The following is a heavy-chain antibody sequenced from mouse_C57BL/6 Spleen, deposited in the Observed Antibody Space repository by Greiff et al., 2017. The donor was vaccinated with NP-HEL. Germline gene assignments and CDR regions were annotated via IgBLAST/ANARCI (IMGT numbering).Heavy chain of an antibody. CDR1: GYTFTSYW. CDR2: IHPNSGST. D-gene: IGHD1-1*01. V-gene: IGHV1-64*01. J-gene: IGHJ2*01. Sequence: QVQLQQSGAELVKPGASVKLSCKASGYTFTSYWMHWVKQRPGQGLEWIGMIHPNSGSTNYNEKFKSKATLTVDKSSSTAYMQLSSLTSEDSAVYYCARYGKDYFDYWGQGTTLTVSS. CDR3: ARYGKDYFDY.